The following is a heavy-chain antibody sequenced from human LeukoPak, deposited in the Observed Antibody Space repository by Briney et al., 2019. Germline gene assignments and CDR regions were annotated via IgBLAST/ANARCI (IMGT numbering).Heavy chain of an antibody. V-gene: IGHV3-23*01. Sequence: GGSLRLSCADSGFTFSSSSMSWVRQAPGKGLEWVSSVSAGYITYYADSVTGRFTISRAHAKHTLYLQMNSLRAEDTAVYYCARADKDYYGMDVWGQGTTVTVSS. CDR3: ARADKDYYGMDV. J-gene: IGHJ6*02. CDR2: VSAGYIT. CDR1: GFTFSSSS. D-gene: IGHD2-15*01.